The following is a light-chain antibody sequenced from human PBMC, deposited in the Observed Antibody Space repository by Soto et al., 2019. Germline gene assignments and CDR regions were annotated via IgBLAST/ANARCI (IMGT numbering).Light chain of an antibody. CDR2: GAS. Sequence: IVLTQSPGTLSLSPGERATLSCRASQSVSSSFLAWYQQKSGQAPRLLIYGASSRATGIPDRFSGSGSGTDFTLTISRLEPEDFAVYYCQQCGSSSWTFGQGTKVDIK. V-gene: IGKV3-20*01. CDR3: QQCGSSSWT. CDR1: QSVSSSF. J-gene: IGKJ1*01.